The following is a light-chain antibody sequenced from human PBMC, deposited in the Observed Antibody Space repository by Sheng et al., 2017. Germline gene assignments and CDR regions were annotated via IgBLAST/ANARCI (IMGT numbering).Light chain of an antibody. J-gene: IGLJ3*02. V-gene: IGLV6-57*01. CDR3: QSYDDTNQV. Sequence: NFRLTQPHSVSESPGKTVTISCTRSGGSIASNYVQWYQRRPGSPPTTVIYEDNERPSGVPDRFSGSIDRSSNSASLIISGLKTEDEADYFCQSYDDTNQVFGGGTKLTVL. CDR2: EDN. CDR1: GGSIASNY.